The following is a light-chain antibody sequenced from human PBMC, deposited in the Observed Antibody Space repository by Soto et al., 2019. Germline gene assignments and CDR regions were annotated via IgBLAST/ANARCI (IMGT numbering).Light chain of an antibody. V-gene: IGKV1-5*01. CDR2: DAS. Sequence: DIQTTQSPSTLSAYVGDGVTITCRASQSISNRLAWYQQRPGKAPKYLIYDASTLDSGAPSRFSGSGSGTEFTLSISSLQPDDFATYYCQQYNIYPWTFGQGSKVDI. J-gene: IGKJ1*01. CDR3: QQYNIYPWT. CDR1: QSISNR.